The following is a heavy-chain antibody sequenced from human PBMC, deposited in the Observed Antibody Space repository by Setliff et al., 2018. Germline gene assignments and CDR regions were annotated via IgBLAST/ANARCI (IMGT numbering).Heavy chain of an antibody. CDR3: ARGGYSYGLGGFPLDY. CDR2: MYHSGST. J-gene: IGHJ4*02. CDR1: GYSISSGYY. D-gene: IGHD5-18*01. Sequence: PSETLSLTCAVSGYSISSGYYWGWIRQPPGKGLEWIGSMYHSGSTYYNPSLKSRVTISVDTSKNQFSLKLSSVTAADTAVYYCARGGYSYGLGGFPLDYWGQGTLVTVSS. V-gene: IGHV4-38-2*01.